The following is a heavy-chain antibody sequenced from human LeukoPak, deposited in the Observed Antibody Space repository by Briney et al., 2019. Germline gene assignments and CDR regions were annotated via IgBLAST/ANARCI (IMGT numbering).Heavy chain of an antibody. CDR2: VYYSGNT. D-gene: IGHD2-15*01. CDR1: DYSISSGYGYY. CDR3: ARTPYYFDS. Sequence: SETLSLTCTVSDYSISSGYGYYWGWIRQPPGKGLEWIGYVYYSGNTHYSPSLKSRVTISLDTSKSQFSLNLTSVTAADTAVYYCARTPYYFDSWGQGTLVIVSS. V-gene: IGHV4-61*08. J-gene: IGHJ4*02.